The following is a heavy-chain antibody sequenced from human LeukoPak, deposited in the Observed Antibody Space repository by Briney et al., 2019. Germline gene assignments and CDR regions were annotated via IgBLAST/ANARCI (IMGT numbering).Heavy chain of an antibody. Sequence: QPGGSLRLSCAASGFDFSSNWMHWVRHAPGQGLVWVSRIKGDGISTNYADSVKGRFTISRDNAKQSVYLEMNSLRAEDTAMYYCAGRIFDIWGQGTLVTVSS. CDR3: AGRIFDI. D-gene: IGHD2-15*01. J-gene: IGHJ3*02. CDR1: GFDFSSNW. V-gene: IGHV3-74*01. CDR2: IKGDGIST.